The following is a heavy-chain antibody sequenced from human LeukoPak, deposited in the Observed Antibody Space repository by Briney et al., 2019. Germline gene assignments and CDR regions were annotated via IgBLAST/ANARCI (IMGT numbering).Heavy chain of an antibody. Sequence: GGSLRLSCAASGFTFSSYSMNWVRQAPGKGLEWVSAISGSGGSTDYADSVKGRFTISRDNSKNTLYLQMNSLRAEDTALYYCAKFGVWFGELLTENAFDIWGQGTMVTVSS. J-gene: IGHJ3*02. D-gene: IGHD3-10*01. CDR1: GFTFSSYS. CDR2: ISGSGGST. CDR3: AKFGVWFGELLTENAFDI. V-gene: IGHV3-23*01.